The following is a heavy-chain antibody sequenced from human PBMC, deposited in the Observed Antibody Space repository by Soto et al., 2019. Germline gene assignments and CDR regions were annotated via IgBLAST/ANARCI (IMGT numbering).Heavy chain of an antibody. CDR2: IYTTGST. CDR3: ARDPLEGGWAARPGSWFDP. J-gene: IGHJ5*02. D-gene: IGHD6-6*01. V-gene: IGHV4-4*07. Sequence: SETLSLTCKVSGGSISGYYWSWIRQTAGKGLEWIGRIYTTGSTMYNPSLRSRVTMSIDTSKNQFSLKLTSVTAADTAVYYCARDPLEGGWAARPGSWFDPWGQGTLVTVSS. CDR1: GGSISGYY.